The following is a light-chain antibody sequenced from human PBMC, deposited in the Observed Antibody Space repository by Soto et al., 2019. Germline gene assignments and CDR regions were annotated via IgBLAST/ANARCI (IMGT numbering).Light chain of an antibody. Sequence: QSVLTQPPSVSGAPGQRVTISCTGSSSNIGAGYDVHWYQQLPGTAPKLLIYGNSNRPSGVPDRFSGSKSGTSASLAITGLQAEDEADYYCQSYASSLSGSYVFGTVTKVTVL. CDR1: SSNIGAGYD. CDR2: GNS. CDR3: QSYASSLSGSYV. V-gene: IGLV1-40*01. J-gene: IGLJ1*01.